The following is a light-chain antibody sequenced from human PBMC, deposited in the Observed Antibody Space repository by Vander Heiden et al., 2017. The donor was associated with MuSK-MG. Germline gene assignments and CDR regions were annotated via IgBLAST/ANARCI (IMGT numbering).Light chain of an antibody. V-gene: IGLV2-23*01. CDR3: CSYAGSSGLSYV. CDR1: STDVGSQSF. CDR2: DDT. J-gene: IGLJ1*01. Sequence: QSALPQPASVCGSPGQSITISCTGNSTDVGSQSFVSGYQQHPGRAPNVMIYDDTKRPSGVSNRFSCSKSGNTASPSISGLQAEDEADYYCCSYAGSSGLSYVFGTGTKVTVL.